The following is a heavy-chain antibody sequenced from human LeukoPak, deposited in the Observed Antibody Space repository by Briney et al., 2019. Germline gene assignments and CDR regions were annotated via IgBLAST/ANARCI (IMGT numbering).Heavy chain of an antibody. V-gene: IGHV4-61*02. CDR2: IYVSGST. D-gene: IGHD3-22*01. J-gene: IGHJ6*03. CDR1: GGSINSESYY. CDR3: ASTYYYDSSAYNYYHYMDV. Sequence: TSETLSLTCTVSGGSINSESYYSTWIRQPAGKGLQWIGRIYVSGSTHSQPSLKSRVTMSVDTSKNQFYLKLSSVTAADRAVYYCASTYYYDSSAYNYYHYMDVWGKGTTVTVSS.